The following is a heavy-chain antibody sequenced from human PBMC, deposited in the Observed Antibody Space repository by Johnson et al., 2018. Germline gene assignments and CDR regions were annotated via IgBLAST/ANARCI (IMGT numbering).Heavy chain of an antibody. D-gene: IGHD5-18*01. CDR2: SYYSGST. Sequence: QVQLQESGPGLVKPAETLSLTCTVSGGSISSYYWSWIRQPPGKGLEWIGYSYYSGSTNYNPSLKSRVTISVDTSKNPFSLKLSSVTAADTAVYYCARAERGYSYGFFDDYYYMDVWGKGTTVTVSS. CDR3: ARAERGYSYGFFDDYYYMDV. J-gene: IGHJ6*03. CDR1: GGSISSYY. V-gene: IGHV4-59*01.